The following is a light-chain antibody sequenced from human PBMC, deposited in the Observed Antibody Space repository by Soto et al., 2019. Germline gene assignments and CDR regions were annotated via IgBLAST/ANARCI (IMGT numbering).Light chain of an antibody. J-gene: IGKJ1*01. CDR3: QQYNNWPRT. Sequence: EIVMTQSPATLSVSPGERATPSCRASQSVSSNLAWYQQKPGQAPRLLIYGASTRATGIPARFSGGGSVTEFTLTISSLQSEDFAVYYCQQYNNWPRTFGQGTKVEIK. CDR1: QSVSSN. CDR2: GAS. V-gene: IGKV3-15*01.